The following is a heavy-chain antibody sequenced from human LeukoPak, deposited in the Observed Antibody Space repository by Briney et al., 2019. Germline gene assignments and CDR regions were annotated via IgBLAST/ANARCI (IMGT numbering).Heavy chain of an antibody. V-gene: IGHV3-21*01. CDR1: GLTFSSYS. Sequence: WGSLRLSCAASGLTFSSYSMNWVRQAPGKGLEWVSSISSSSSYIYYADSVEGRFTISRDNAKNSLYLQMNSLRAEDTAVYYCARALSGTWGQGTLVTVSS. CDR3: ARALSGT. J-gene: IGHJ4*02. D-gene: IGHD3-10*01. CDR2: ISSSSSYI.